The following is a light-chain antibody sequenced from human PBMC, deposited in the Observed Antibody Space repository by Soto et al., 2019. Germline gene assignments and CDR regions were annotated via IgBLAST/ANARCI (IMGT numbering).Light chain of an antibody. V-gene: IGKV3-11*01. Sequence: VLTQSPASLSLSPGERATLSCRASQSVDSYLVWYQQKPGQAPRLLIFGASIRATGIPARFSGSGSGTDFTLTINSLEREDFAVYYCQQRSSWPITFGQGTRLEIK. CDR2: GAS. CDR3: QQRSSWPIT. J-gene: IGKJ5*01. CDR1: QSVDSY.